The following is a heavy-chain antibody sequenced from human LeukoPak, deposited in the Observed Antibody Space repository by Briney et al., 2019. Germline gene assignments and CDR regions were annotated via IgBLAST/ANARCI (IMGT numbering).Heavy chain of an antibody. CDR1: GGSISSGSYY. CDR3: ARALYCSGGSCYSSVLRFDI. D-gene: IGHD2-15*01. Sequence: PSETLSLTCTVSGGSISSGSYYWSWIRQPAGEGLEWIRRIYTGGSNNYRPSLKSRVTISVDTSKNQCSLKLSSVTAADTAVYYCARALYCSGGSCYSSVLRFDIWGQGTMVTVSS. CDR2: IYTGGSN. J-gene: IGHJ3*02. V-gene: IGHV4-61*02.